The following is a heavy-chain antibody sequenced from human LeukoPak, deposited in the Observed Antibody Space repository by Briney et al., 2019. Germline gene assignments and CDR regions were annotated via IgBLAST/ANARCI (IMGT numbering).Heavy chain of an antibody. Sequence: PGGSLRLSCVASGFTFSRHGMNWVRQAPGKGLEWVSAISGSGGSTYYADSVKGRFTISRDNSKNTLYLQMNSLKTEDTAVYYCILSGRGQQYGSGGKGTLVTVS. CDR2: ISGSGGST. CDR3: ILSGRGQQYGS. V-gene: IGHV3-23*01. J-gene: IGHJ4*02. D-gene: IGHD5-24*01. CDR1: GFTFSRHG.